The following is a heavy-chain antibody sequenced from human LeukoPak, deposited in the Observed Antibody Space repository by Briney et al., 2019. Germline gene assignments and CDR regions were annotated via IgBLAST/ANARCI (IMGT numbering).Heavy chain of an antibody. CDR2: FDPEDGET. J-gene: IGHJ4*02. V-gene: IGHV1-24*01. D-gene: IGHD5-12*01. CDR3: ATDPWDSGNSDY. CDR1: GYTLTELS. Sequence: ASVKVSCKVSGYTLTELSMHWVRQAPGKGLEWMGGFDPEDGETIYAQKFQGRVTITEDTSTDTAYMELRSLRSEDTAVYYCATDPWDSGNSDYWGQGTLVTVSS.